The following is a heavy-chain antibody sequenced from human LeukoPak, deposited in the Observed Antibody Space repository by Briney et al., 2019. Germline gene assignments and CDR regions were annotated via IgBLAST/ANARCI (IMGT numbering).Heavy chain of an antibody. CDR1: GGSISSYY. D-gene: IGHD1-26*01. Sequence: PSETLSLTCTVSGGSISSYYWSWIRQPAGEGLEWIGYIYYSGSTNHNPSLKSRVTMSVDTSKNQFSLKLSSVTAEDTAVYYCARSGSYTGPMGYWGQGTLVTVSS. V-gene: IGHV4-59*01. CDR3: ARSGSYTGPMGY. CDR2: IYYSGST. J-gene: IGHJ4*02.